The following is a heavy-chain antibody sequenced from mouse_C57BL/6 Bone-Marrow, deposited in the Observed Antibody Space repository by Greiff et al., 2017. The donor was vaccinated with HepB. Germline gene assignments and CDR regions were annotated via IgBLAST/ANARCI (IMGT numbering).Heavy chain of an antibody. CDR3: LYYDYGWFAY. CDR1: GFTFSNYW. CDR2: IRLKSDNYAT. V-gene: IGHV6-3*01. D-gene: IGHD2-4*01. J-gene: IGHJ3*01. Sequence: EVMLVESGGGLVQPGGSMKLSCVASGFTFSNYWMNWVRQSPEKGLEWVAQIRLKSDNYATHYAESVKGRFTISRDDSKSSVYLQMNNLRAEDTGTYYCLYYDYGWFAYWGQGTLVTVSA.